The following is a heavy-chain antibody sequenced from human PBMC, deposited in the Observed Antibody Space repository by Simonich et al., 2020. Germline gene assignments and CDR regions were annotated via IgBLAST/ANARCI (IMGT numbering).Heavy chain of an antibody. V-gene: IGHV4-38-2*01. D-gene: IGHD6-13*01. CDR1: GYSISSGYY. Sequence: QVQLQESGPGLVKPSETLSLTCAVSGYSISSGYYWGWIRQPPGKGLEWIGSIYHRGSTYSHPALKRQGTISVDTSKNQFALKLSSVTAADTAVYYCARVGYSNYYYYGMDVWGQGTTVTVSS. J-gene: IGHJ6*02. CDR2: IYHRGST. CDR3: ARVGYSNYYYYGMDV.